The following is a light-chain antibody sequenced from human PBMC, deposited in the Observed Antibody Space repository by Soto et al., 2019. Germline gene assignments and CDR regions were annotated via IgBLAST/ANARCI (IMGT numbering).Light chain of an antibody. CDR2: EVN. Sequence: QSALTQPASVSGSPGQSITISCTGTSSDVGGYKFVSWYQHHPGKAPKLMIYEVNNRPSGVSDRFSGSKSGNTASLPISGLQPEDESDYYCRSYTSANTRVFGGGTKLTVL. J-gene: IGLJ3*02. V-gene: IGLV2-14*01. CDR3: RSYTSANTRV. CDR1: SSDVGGYKF.